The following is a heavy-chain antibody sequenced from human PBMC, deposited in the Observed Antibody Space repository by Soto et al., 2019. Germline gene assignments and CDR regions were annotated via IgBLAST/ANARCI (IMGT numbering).Heavy chain of an antibody. V-gene: IGHV4-59*01. CDR2: IYYSGST. Sequence: QVQLQESGPGLVKPSETLSLTCTVSAGSLSSYYWNWIRQPPGKGLEWIGYIYYSGSTNYNPSLKSRVTISVDTSKNQFSLRLSSVTAADTAMYYCARSGGYDVLLPAGTHWGQGTLVTVSS. D-gene: IGHD2-2*01. J-gene: IGHJ4*02. CDR1: AGSLSSYY. CDR3: ARSGGYDVLLPAGTH.